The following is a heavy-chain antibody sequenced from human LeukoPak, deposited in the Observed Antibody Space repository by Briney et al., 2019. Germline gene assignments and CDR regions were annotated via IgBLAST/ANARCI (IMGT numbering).Heavy chain of an antibody. CDR1: GASLSSSSYY. Sequence: PSETLSLTCTVSGASLSSSSYYWGWIRQPPGKGLEWIGSLYYSGSTYYNPSFKSRVTISADTSKNQFSLKVTSVTAADTAVYYCAGVTGFDYWGQGTLVTVSS. J-gene: IGHJ4*02. V-gene: IGHV4-39*01. D-gene: IGHD5-18*01. CDR2: LYYSGST. CDR3: AGVTGFDY.